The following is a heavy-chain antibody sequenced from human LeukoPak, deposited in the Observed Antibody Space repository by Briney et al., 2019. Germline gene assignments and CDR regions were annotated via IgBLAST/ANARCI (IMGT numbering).Heavy chain of an antibody. V-gene: IGHV1-69*05. Sequence: GASVKVSCKASGGTFSSYAISWVQQAPGQGLEWMGGIIPIFGTANYAQKFQGRVTITTDESTSTAYMELSSLRSEDTAVYYCARDRYDFWSGYYTGYFDYWGQGALVTVSS. J-gene: IGHJ4*02. CDR1: GGTFSSYA. D-gene: IGHD3-3*01. CDR2: IIPIFGTA. CDR3: ARDRYDFWSGYYTGYFDY.